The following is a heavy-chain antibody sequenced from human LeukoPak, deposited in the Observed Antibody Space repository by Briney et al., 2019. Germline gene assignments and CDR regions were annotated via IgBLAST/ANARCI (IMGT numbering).Heavy chain of an antibody. CDR3: ARDLGIAAAKSDY. CDR1: GFTFSSYS. J-gene: IGHJ4*02. CDR2: ISSSSSYI. Sequence: GGSLRLSCAASGFTFSSYSMNWVRKAPGKGLEWVSSISSSSSYIYYAHSVKRRFTISRDNAKNSLYLQMNILRSEDTALYYCARDLGIAAAKSDYWGQGTLVTVSS. V-gene: IGHV3-21*03. D-gene: IGHD6-13*01.